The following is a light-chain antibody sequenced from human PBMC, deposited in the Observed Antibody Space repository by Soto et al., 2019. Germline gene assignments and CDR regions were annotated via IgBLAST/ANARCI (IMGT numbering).Light chain of an antibody. CDR3: TSYTGSSTLYV. J-gene: IGLJ1*01. CDR1: SRGFGGYNY. V-gene: IGLV2-14*01. Sequence: QSAPTQPASPSGVPGPSITISPLGNSRGFGGYNYVSWSQQHPGKAPKLMIYDVRNRASGASNRFSGSKSGNTASLTISGLQAEDEADYYCTSYTGSSTLYVFGTGTKVPV. CDR2: DVR.